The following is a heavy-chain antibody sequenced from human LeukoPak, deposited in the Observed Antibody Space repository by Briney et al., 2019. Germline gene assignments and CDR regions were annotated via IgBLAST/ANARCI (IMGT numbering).Heavy chain of an antibody. CDR1: GFTFSSHD. CDR2: IGSAGET. CDR3: ARGSSLDYDILTGYWTEALDY. J-gene: IGHJ4*02. Sequence: GGSLRLSCAGSGFTFSSHDMHWVRHNTGKGLEWVSGIGSAGETYYLGSVKGRFTISRENAKNSLYLQMNSLRAGDTAVYYCARGSSLDYDILTGYWTEALDYWGQGTLVTVSS. D-gene: IGHD3-9*01. V-gene: IGHV3-13*04.